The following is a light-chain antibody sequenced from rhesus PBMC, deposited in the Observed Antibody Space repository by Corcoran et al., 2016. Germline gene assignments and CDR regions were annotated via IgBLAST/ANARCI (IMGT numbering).Light chain of an antibody. Sequence: DIQMTQSPSSLSASVGDTGTISCRASQRVMNWLAGYQPQPGKAPELLIYRASQVQSGVPSKFSGGGSGTDFTLTISSLQSEDFATYFCQHYVRGPLPFGGGTKVDLK. CDR3: QHYVRGPLP. CDR1: QRVMNW. J-gene: IGKJ4*01. CDR2: RAS. V-gene: IGKV1-22*01.